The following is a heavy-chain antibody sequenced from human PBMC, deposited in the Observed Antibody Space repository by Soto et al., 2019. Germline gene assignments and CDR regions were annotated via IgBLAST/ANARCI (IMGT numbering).Heavy chain of an antibody. CDR2: ISAHNGNT. CDR1: GYTFTSYG. V-gene: IGHV1-18*01. Sequence: QVHLLQSGAEVKKPGASVKVSCKASGYTFTSYGITWVRQAPGQGLEWMGWISAHNGNTDYAQKLQGRVIVTRDTSTSTAYMELRSLIYDDTAVYYCARGRYGDYWGQGALVTVSS. CDR3: ARGRYGDY. D-gene: IGHD1-1*01. J-gene: IGHJ4*02.